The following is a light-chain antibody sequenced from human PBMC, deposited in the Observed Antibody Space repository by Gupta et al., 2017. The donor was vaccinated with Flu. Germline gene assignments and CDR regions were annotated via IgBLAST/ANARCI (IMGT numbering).Light chain of an antibody. CDR1: SSNIGSNT. J-gene: IGLJ2*01. CDR3: AAWDDSLNVV. Sequence: QSVLTQPPSASGTPGQRVTISCSGSSSNIGSNTVNWYQQLPGTAPKLLIYSNNQRPSGVPDRFSGSKSGTSASLAISGLQSEDEADYYCAAWDDSLNVVFGGGTKLNGL. V-gene: IGLV1-44*01. CDR2: SNN.